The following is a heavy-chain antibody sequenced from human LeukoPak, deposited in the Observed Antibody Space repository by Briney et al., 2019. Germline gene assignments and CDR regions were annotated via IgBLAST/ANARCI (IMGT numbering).Heavy chain of an antibody. V-gene: IGHV4-31*03. CDR2: IYYSGST. Sequence: SETLSLTCTVSGGSISSGGYYWSWIRQHPGKGLEWIGYIYYSGSTYYNPSLKSRLTISVDTSKNQFSLKLTSVTAADTAVYYCARAPMVRGDPFDYWGQGTLVTVSS. CDR3: ARAPMVRGDPFDY. J-gene: IGHJ4*02. D-gene: IGHD3-10*01. CDR1: GGSISSGGYY.